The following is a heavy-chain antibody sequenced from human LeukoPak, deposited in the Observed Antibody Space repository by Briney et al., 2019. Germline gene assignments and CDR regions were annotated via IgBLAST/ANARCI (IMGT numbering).Heavy chain of an antibody. CDR1: GGSISNYY. J-gene: IGHJ4*02. CDR3: ARERVGFDSSGRGPRFDC. CDR2: IYSSGIT. D-gene: IGHD3-22*01. V-gene: IGHV4-4*07. Sequence: SETLSLTCTVSGGSISNYYWSWIRQPAGKGLEWIGRIYSSGITNYNLSLSSRVTISVDMSKNQLSLRLRSVTAADTAVYFCARERVGFDSSGRGPRFDCWGQGTLVTASS.